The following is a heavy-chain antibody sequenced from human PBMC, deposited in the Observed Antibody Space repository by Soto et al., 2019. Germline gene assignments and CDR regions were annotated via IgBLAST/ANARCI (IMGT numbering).Heavy chain of an antibody. CDR2: ISPYNGDT. V-gene: IGHV1-18*01. CDR3: ARTHEYCVKSVCQVGDFDY. J-gene: IGHJ4*02. CDR1: DYSFTSYA. D-gene: IGHD1-26*01. Sequence: ASVKVSCKASDYSFTSYAISWVRQAPGQGLEWMGWISPYNGDTDYSLRFQQRLTVTTDTSTTTAYLELRSLRPDDTAVYYCARTHEYCVKSVCQVGDFDYWGQGTLVTVSS.